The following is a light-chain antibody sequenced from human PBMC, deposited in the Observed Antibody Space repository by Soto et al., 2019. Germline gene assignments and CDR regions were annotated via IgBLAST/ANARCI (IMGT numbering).Light chain of an antibody. CDR1: QSLLHSNGYNY. Sequence: DIVMTQSPLSLTVTPGEPASISCRSSQSLLHSNGYNYLDWYLQKPGQSPQLLIYLGSNRASGVPDRFSGSGSGTDFTLNISRVEAEDVGVYYCMQALQTPATFGQGTKVEIK. J-gene: IGKJ1*01. CDR2: LGS. V-gene: IGKV2-28*01. CDR3: MQALQTPAT.